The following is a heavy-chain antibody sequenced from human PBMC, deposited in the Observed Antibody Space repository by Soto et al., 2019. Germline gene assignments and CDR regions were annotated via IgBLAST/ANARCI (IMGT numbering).Heavy chain of an antibody. D-gene: IGHD6-13*01. J-gene: IGHJ4*02. Sequence: EVQLLESGGGLVQPGGSLRLSCAASGFTFSSYAMSWVRQAPGKGLEWVSAISGSGGSTYYADSVKGRFTISRDTSKNTLYLQMNSQRAEDTAVYYCAKVRQQLVNVRDFDYWGPGTLVTVSS. V-gene: IGHV3-23*01. CDR2: ISGSGGST. CDR1: GFTFSSYA. CDR3: AKVRQQLVNVRDFDY.